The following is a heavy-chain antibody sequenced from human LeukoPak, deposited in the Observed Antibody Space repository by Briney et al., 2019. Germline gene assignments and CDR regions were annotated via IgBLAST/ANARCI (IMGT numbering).Heavy chain of an antibody. J-gene: IGHJ4*02. V-gene: IGHV3-7*01. CDR2: IKQDGSEK. Sequence: PGGSLRLSCAASGFTFSSYWMSWVRQAPGKGLEWVANIKQDGSEKYYVDSVNGRFTISRDNAKNSLYLQMNSLRAEDTAVYYCARLRGYYYGSGTHPYYFDYWGQGTLVTVSS. D-gene: IGHD3-10*01. CDR1: GFTFSSYW. CDR3: ARLRGYYYGSGTHPYYFDY.